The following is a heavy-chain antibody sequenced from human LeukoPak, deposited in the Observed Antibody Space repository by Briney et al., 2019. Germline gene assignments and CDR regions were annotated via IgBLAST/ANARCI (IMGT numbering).Heavy chain of an antibody. J-gene: IGHJ3*02. D-gene: IGHD5-12*01. CDR1: GGSISSYY. CDR3: ARAGRSGYDYSPLNAFDI. CDR2: IYTSGST. Sequence: SETLSLTCTVSGGSISSYYWSWIRQPAGKGLEWIGRIYTSGSTNYSPSLKSRVTMSVDTSKNQFSLKLSSVTAADTAVYYCARAGRSGYDYSPLNAFDIWGQGTMVTVSS. V-gene: IGHV4-4*07.